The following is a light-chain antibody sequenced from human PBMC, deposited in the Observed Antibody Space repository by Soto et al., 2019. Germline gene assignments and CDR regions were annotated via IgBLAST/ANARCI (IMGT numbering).Light chain of an antibody. CDR2: DNN. J-gene: IGLJ1*01. CDR1: SPNIGNNY. V-gene: IGLV1-51*01. Sequence: QSALTQPPSVYEAPGQKVTISCSGSSPNIGNNYVSWYQQLPGTAPKLLIYDNNKRPSGIPDRFSGSKSGTSATLGITGLQTGDEADYYCGTWDSSLSAGQVFGTGTKVTVL. CDR3: GTWDSSLSAGQV.